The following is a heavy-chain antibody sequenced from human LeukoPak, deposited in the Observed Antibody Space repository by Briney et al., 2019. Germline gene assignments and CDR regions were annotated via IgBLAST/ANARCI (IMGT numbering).Heavy chain of an antibody. CDR2: INSDGSST. Sequence: PGGSLRLSCAASGFTFSSYWMHWVRQAPGKGLVWVSRINSDGSSTSYADSVKGRLTISRDNARNTLYLQMNSLRAEDTAVYYCGRGFALVPAGIPDYWGQGTLVTVSS. CDR3: GRGFALVPAGIPDY. D-gene: IGHD2-2*01. V-gene: IGHV3-74*01. CDR1: GFTFSSYW. J-gene: IGHJ4*02.